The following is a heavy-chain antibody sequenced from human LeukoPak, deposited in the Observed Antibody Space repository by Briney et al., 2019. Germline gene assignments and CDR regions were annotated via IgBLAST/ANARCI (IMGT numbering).Heavy chain of an antibody. Sequence: GGSLRLSCAASGFTFSNNWMSWVRQAPGKGLERVANINQHGSETYYVDSVKGRFTISRDTAKNSLYLQMNSLGAEDTAVYYCATYSSSNAREFQHWGQGTLVTVSS. CDR3: ATYSSSNAREFQH. J-gene: IGHJ1*01. V-gene: IGHV3-7*01. CDR2: INQHGSET. D-gene: IGHD2-2*01. CDR1: GFTFSNNW.